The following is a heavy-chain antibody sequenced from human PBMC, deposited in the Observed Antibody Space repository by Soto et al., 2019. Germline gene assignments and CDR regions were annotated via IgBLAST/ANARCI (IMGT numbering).Heavy chain of an antibody. V-gene: IGHV1-18*04. D-gene: IGHD2-2*01. CDR3: ARDREGYCSSTSCYRYYYYGMDV. J-gene: IGHJ6*02. Sequence: QVQLVQSGAEVKKPGASVKVSCKASGYTFTSYGISWVRQAPGQGLEWMGWISAYNGNTNYAQKLQGRGTMTTDTSTSTAYMELRSLRSDDTAVYYCARDREGYCSSTSCYRYYYYGMDVWGQGTTVTVSS. CDR1: GYTFTSYG. CDR2: ISAYNGNT.